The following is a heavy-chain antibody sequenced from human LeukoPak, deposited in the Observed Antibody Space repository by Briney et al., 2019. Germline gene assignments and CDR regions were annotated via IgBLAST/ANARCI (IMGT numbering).Heavy chain of an antibody. V-gene: IGHV4-39*07. CDR2: IYYSGST. CDR3: ARRVDPNWFDP. Sequence: PSETLSLTCTVSGGSISSSSYYWGWIRQPPGKGLEWIGSIYYSGSTYYNPSLKSRVTISVDTSKNQFSLKLSSVTAADTAVYYCARRVDPNWFDPWGQGTLVTVSS. J-gene: IGHJ5*02. D-gene: IGHD2-15*01. CDR1: GGSISSSSYY.